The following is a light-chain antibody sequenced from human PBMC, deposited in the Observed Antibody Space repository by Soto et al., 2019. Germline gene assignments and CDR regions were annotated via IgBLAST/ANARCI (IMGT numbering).Light chain of an antibody. CDR2: AAS. J-gene: IGKJ3*01. Sequence: DIQMTQSPSSLSASVGDRVTITCRASQSISNYLNWYQHKPGKAPKLLIYAASSLQSGVPSRFSGSGSGTDFTLTISSLQPEDFATYSCQQSYTTLFTFGPGTNVDIK. V-gene: IGKV1-39*01. CDR3: QQSYTTLFT. CDR1: QSISNY.